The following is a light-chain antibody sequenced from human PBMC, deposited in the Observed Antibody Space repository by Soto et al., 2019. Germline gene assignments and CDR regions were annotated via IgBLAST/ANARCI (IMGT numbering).Light chain of an antibody. J-gene: IGKJ1*01. V-gene: IGKV1-5*03. CDR1: QSISIW. CDR3: QQYSTYTPRT. Sequence: DIQMTQSPSNLSASVGDRVTITCRASQSISIWLAWYQQKPGKAPKILIYKASSLESGVPSRCSGSGSGTEFTLTISSLQPDDFATYYCQQYSTYTPRTFGQGTKVEIK. CDR2: KAS.